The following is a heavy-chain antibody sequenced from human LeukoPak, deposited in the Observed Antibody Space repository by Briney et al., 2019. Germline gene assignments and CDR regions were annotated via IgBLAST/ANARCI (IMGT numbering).Heavy chain of an antibody. J-gene: IGHJ4*02. V-gene: IGHV1-46*01. CDR1: GYTFTSYY. Sequence: ASVKVSCKASGYTFTSYYMHWVRQAPGQGLEWMGIINPSGGSTSYAQKFQGRVTMTRDTSTSTVYMELRSLISDDTAVYYCARAQFYGDPSGYWGQGTLVTVSS. D-gene: IGHD4-17*01. CDR2: INPSGGST. CDR3: ARAQFYGDPSGY.